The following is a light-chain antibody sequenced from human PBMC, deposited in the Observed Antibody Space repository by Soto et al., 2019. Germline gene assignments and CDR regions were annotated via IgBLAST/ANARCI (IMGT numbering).Light chain of an antibody. V-gene: IGKV1-39*01. CDR3: QQSYSTPRT. Sequence: DIQVTQSPTTLSATVRDRVTNTCRASQSISSYLNWYQQKPGKAPKLLIYAASSLQSGVPSRFSVSGSGTDFTLTISSLQPEDFATYYCQQSYSTPRTFGQGTKV. CDR1: QSISSY. CDR2: AAS. J-gene: IGKJ1*01.